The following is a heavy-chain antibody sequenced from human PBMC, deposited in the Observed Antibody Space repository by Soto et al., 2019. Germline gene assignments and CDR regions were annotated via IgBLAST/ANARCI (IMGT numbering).Heavy chain of an antibody. CDR2: IRSKAYGGTT. CDR1: GFTFGDYA. J-gene: IGHJ3*02. D-gene: IGHD6-13*01. CDR3: TRVGIAAAGPHDAFDI. Sequence: SLRLSGTASGFTFGDYAMSWVRQAPGKGLEWVGFIRSKAYGGTTEYAASVKGRFTISRDDSKSIAYLQMNSLKTEDTAVYYCTRVGIAAAGPHDAFDIWGQGTMVTVSS. V-gene: IGHV3-49*04.